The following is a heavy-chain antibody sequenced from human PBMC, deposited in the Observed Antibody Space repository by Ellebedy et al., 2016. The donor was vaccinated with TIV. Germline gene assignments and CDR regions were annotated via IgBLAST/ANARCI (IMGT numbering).Heavy chain of an antibody. CDR2: IMPILDIA. D-gene: IGHD3-22*01. V-gene: IGHV1-69*04. CDR3: ARDLLGSADY. J-gene: IGHJ4*02. Sequence: AASVKVSCKASGGTLSSYAISWVRQAPGQGLEWMGRIMPILDIANYPQKFQGRVTITADKSTSTAYMELRSLRSEDTAVYYCARDLLGSADYWGQGTLVTVSS. CDR1: GGTLSSYA.